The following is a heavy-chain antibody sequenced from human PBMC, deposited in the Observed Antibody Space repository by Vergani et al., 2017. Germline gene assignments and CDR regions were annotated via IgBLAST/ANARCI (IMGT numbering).Heavy chain of an antibody. CDR1: GFTFSSYS. Sequence: EVQLVESGGGLVQPGGSLRLSCAASGFTFSSYSMNWVRQAPGKGLEWVSYISSSSSTIYYADSVKGRFTISRDNAKNSLYLQLNSLRAEDTAVYYCARASSSLGVDPFDYWGQGTLVTVSS. V-gene: IGHV3-48*01. CDR3: ARASSSLGVDPFDY. D-gene: IGHD3-16*01. CDR2: ISSSSSTI. J-gene: IGHJ4*02.